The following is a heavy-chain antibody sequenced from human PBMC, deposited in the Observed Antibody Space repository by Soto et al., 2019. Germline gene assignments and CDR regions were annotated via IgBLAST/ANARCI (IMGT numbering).Heavy chain of an antibody. V-gene: IGHV1-46*03. J-gene: IGHJ5*02. CDR3: ARDNSRTFPAAPGDKKSDSSXWWFDP. CDR2: INPAGSVT. CDR1: GISFINHY. D-gene: IGHD6-13*01. Sequence: ASVKVSCKASGISFINHYVHWVRQAPGQGPEWMGVINPAGSVTVYALKLQDRVTVTRDTSTSTVYMELNSLTSEDTAIYYCARDNSRTFPAAPGDKKSDSSXWWFDPWG.